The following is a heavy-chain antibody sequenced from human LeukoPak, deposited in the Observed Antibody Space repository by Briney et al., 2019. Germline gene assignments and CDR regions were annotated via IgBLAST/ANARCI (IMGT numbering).Heavy chain of an antibody. Sequence: GGSLRLSCAASGFTFSDYYMSWIRQAPGKGLEWVSYISSSGSTIYYADSVKGRFTISRDNAKNSLYLQMNSLRAEDTAVYYCAKAAAAGPSPGIDYWGQGTLVTVPS. CDR2: ISSSGSTI. CDR1: GFTFSDYY. V-gene: IGHV3-11*01. D-gene: IGHD6-13*01. CDR3: AKAAAAGPSPGIDY. J-gene: IGHJ4*02.